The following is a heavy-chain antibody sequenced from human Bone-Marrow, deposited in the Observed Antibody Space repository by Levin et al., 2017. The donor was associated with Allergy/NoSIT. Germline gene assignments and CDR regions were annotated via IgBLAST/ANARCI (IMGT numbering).Heavy chain of an antibody. CDR1: GFTFSDYW. Sequence: GGSLRLSCAASGFTFSDYWMSWVRQAPGKGLEWVANIKKDGTEKYFVDSVKGRFTISRDNSENSVYLQMNGLRAEDTAVYYCARGGPLRYCSSTSCSFDYWGQGTLVTVSS. CDR3: ARGGPLRYCSSTSCSFDY. D-gene: IGHD2-2*01. CDR2: IKKDGTEK. V-gene: IGHV3-7*01. J-gene: IGHJ4*02.